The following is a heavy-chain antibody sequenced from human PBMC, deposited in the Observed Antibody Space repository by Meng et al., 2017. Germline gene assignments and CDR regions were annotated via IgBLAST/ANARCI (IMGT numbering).Heavy chain of an antibody. J-gene: IGHJ4*02. CDR1: GFTFSSYW. V-gene: IGHV3-74*01. D-gene: IGHD6-13*01. Sequence: ESLKISCAASGFTFSSYWMHWVRQAPGKGLVWVPRINNHGSSTSYADPVKGRFTISRDNDKNTLYLQMNSLRAEDTAVYDCERATPHTSSSWYGEYSYWGQGTLVTVSS. CDR2: INNHGSST. CDR3: ERATPHTSSSWYGEYSY.